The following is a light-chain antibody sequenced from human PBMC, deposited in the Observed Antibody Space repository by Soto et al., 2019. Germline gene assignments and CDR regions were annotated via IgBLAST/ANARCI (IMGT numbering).Light chain of an antibody. CDR3: QQYNNWPPRLT. V-gene: IGKV3-15*01. CDR2: DAS. CDR1: QNIVTN. J-gene: IGKJ4*01. Sequence: IVMTQSPVTLSVPPGERATLSCRASQNIVTNLAWYQQKPGQAPRLVIYDASTRATDIPARFSGIGFGTEFILTISSLLSADFAVYYCQQYNNWPPRLTFGGGTKVDIK.